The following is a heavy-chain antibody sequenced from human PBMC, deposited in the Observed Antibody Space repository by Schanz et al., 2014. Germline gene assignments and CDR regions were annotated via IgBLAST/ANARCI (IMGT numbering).Heavy chain of an antibody. D-gene: IGHD6-19*01. CDR1: GFTFSRYG. Sequence: VQLVESGGGLVQPGGSVRLSCGASGFTFSRYGMHWVRQAPGKGLGWVSGIGGSGDSTHYADAVKGRFIISRDNSKNTWYLQVNSLRAEDTAVYFCARDHQWLARYYMDVWGKGTTVTVSS. V-gene: IGHV3-23*04. CDR3: ARDHQWLARYYMDV. J-gene: IGHJ6*03. CDR2: IGGSGDST.